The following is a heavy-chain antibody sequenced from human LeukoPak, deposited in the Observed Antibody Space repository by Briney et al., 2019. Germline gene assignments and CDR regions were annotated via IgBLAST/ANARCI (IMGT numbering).Heavy chain of an antibody. CDR2: IIPIFGTA. CDR1: GGTFSSYA. CDR3: ARGDGDYYYMDV. V-gene: IGHV1-69*13. J-gene: IGHJ6*03. Sequence: SVKVSCKASGGTFSSYAISWVRQAPGQGLEWMGGIIPIFGTANYAQRFQGRVTITADESTSTAYMELSSLRSEDTAVYYCARGDGDYYYMDVWGKGTTVTISS. D-gene: IGHD3-10*01.